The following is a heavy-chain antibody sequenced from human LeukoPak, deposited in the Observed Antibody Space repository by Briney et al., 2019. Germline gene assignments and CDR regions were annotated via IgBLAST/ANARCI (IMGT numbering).Heavy chain of an antibody. V-gene: IGHV1-18*01. D-gene: IGHD2-2*01. J-gene: IGHJ5*02. CDR1: GYTFTSYG. Sequence: GASVKDSCKASGYTFTSYGISWVRQAPGQGLEWMGWISAYNGNTNYAQKLQGRVTMTTDTSTSTAYMELRSLRSDDTAVYYCARGFIVVVPAAIGVWFDPWGQGTLVTVSS. CDR2: ISAYNGNT. CDR3: ARGFIVVVPAAIGVWFDP.